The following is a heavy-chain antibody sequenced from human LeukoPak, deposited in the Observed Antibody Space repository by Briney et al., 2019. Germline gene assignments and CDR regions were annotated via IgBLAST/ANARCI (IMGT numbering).Heavy chain of an antibody. V-gene: IGHV4-61*01. CDR3: AKTGAPMGGY. CDR2: ISLSGST. CDR1: GGSLSGDNYY. D-gene: IGHD3-16*01. J-gene: IGHJ4*02. Sequence: KPAETLSLACTPSGGSLSGDNYYWSWIWQPPGKGLQWIAYISLSGSTNYNPSLKSRVTISLDTSKNQFSLRLTSVTAADTAVYYCAKTGAPMGGYWGQGTLVTVSS.